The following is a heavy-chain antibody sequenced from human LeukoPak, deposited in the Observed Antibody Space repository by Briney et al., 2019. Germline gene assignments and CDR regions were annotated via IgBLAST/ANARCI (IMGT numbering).Heavy chain of an antibody. CDR3: AKDFRLPMIFGVVITPHYYYYYMDV. D-gene: IGHD3/OR15-3a*01. J-gene: IGHJ6*03. Sequence: GGSLRLSCAASGFTFSSYGMHWVRQAPGKGLEWVAFIRYDGSNKYYADSVKGRFTISRDNSKNTLYLQMNSLRAEDTAVYYCAKDFRLPMIFGVVITPHYYYYYMDVWGKGTTVTVSS. CDR2: IRYDGSNK. V-gene: IGHV3-30*02. CDR1: GFTFSSYG.